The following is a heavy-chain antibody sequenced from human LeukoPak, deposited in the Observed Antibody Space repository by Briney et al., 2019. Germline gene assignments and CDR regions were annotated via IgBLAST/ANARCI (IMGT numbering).Heavy chain of an antibody. CDR3: ARDRTGYYDSSGYPYDAFDI. Sequence: TGGSLRLSCAASGFAFSSYGMHWVRQAPGKGLEWVAVIWYGGSNKYYADSVKGRFTISRDNAKNSLYLQMNSLRAEDTAVYYCARDRTGYYDSSGYPYDAFDIWGQGTMVTVSS. J-gene: IGHJ3*02. D-gene: IGHD3-22*01. CDR1: GFAFSSYG. CDR2: IWYGGSNK. V-gene: IGHV3-33*08.